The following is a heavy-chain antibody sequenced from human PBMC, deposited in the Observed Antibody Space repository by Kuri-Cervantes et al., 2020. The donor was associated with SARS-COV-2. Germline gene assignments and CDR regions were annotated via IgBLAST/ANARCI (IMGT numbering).Heavy chain of an antibody. D-gene: IGHD3-3*01. CDR1: GFTFSNFW. CDR2: IKEDGSGQ. CDR3: ARRYTDVLGFLEWPGKTQYYYYIDV. J-gene: IGHJ6*03. Sequence: GESLKISCAASGFTFSNFWMNWVRQAPGKGLEWVAKIKEDGSGQYYVDSVKGRFTISRDNAKNTLYLQMNSLRAEDTAVYYCARRYTDVLGFLEWPGKTQYYYYIDVWGKGTTVTVSS. V-gene: IGHV3-7*03.